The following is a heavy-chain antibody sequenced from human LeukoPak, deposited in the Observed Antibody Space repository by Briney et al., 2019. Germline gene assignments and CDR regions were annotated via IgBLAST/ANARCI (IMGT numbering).Heavy chain of an antibody. V-gene: IGHV3-30*18. D-gene: IGHD3-3*01. J-gene: IGHJ6*03. Sequence: GGSLRLSCAASGFTFSSYGMHWVRQAPGKGLEWVAVISYDGSNKYYADSVKGRFTISRDNSKNTLYLQMNSLRAEDTAVYYCAKVSGVAYYYYMDVWGKGTTVTVSS. CDR2: ISYDGSNK. CDR1: GFTFSSYG. CDR3: AKVSGVAYYYYMDV.